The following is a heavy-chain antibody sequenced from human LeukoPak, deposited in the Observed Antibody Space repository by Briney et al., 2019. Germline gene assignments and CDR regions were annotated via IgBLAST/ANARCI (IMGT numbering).Heavy chain of an antibody. J-gene: IGHJ6*02. CDR1: GFTFGGFG. V-gene: IGHV3-30*18. CDR3: AKDLTRVFYYYYGMDV. Sequence: GGSLRLSCAASGFTFGGFGMLWVRQAPGKGLEWGAVMSYDGSNKYYADSVKGRFTISRDNSKNTLYLQMNSLRVEDTAVYYCAKDLTRVFYYYYGMDVWGQGTTVTVSS. CDR2: MSYDGSNK. D-gene: IGHD7-27*01.